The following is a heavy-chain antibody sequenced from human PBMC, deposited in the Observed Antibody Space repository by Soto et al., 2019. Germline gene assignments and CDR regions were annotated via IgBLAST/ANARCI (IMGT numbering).Heavy chain of an antibody. D-gene: IGHD3-10*01. CDR1: GGSISSGGYY. J-gene: IGHJ6*02. CDR3: ARDYGQRPRGDYYGMDV. Sequence: QVQLQESGPGLVKPSQTLSLTCTVSGGSISSGGYYWSWIRQHPGKGLERIGYIYYSGSTYYNPSLKSRVTISVDTSKNQFSLKLSSVTAADTAVYYCARDYGQRPRGDYYGMDVWGQGTTVTVSS. V-gene: IGHV4-31*03. CDR2: IYYSGST.